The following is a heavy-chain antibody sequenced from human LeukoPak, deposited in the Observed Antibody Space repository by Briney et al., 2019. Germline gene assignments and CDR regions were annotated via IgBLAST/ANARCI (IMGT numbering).Heavy chain of an antibody. CDR2: ISSSGSTI. D-gene: IGHD1-20*01. J-gene: IGHJ6*02. CDR1: GFTFSDYY. CDR3: ARDNWNDDRGMDV. Sequence: GGSLRLSCAASGFTFSDYYMSWIRQAPGKGLEWVSYISSSGSTIYYADSVKGRFTTSRDNAKNSLYLQMNSLRAEDTAVYYCARDNWNDDRGMDVWGQGTTVTVSS. V-gene: IGHV3-11*01.